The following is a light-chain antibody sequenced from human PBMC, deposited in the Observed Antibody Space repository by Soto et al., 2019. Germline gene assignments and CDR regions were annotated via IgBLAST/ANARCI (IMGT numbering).Light chain of an antibody. CDR3: QQSYSIPWT. CDR1: QTISNY. V-gene: IGKV1-39*01. CDR2: SAS. J-gene: IGKJ1*01. Sequence: DIQMTQSPSSLSASVGDRVTITCRASQTISNYLNWYQQKPGKAPKLLIYSASSLQSGVPSRFSGSGSGTDFTLTISDLQPEDFASYYCQQSYSIPWTFGQGTNMEIK.